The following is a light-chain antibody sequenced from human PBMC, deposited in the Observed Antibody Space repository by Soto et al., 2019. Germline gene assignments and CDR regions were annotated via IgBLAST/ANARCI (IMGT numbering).Light chain of an antibody. CDR3: QQSYNTPLS. V-gene: IGKV1-39*01. J-gene: IGKJ4*01. CDR1: QSISRY. CDR2: AAS. Sequence: DIQMTQSPSSLSASVGDRVTITCRASQSISRYLNWYQQKPGKAPQLLIYAASSLESEAPSRFSGSGSGTYFTLIISSLQPEDFATYYCQQSYNTPLSFGGGTKVEIK.